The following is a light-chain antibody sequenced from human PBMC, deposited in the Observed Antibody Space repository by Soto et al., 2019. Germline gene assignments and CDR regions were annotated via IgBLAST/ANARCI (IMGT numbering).Light chain of an antibody. V-gene: IGKV1-17*03. J-gene: IGKJ2*01. Sequence: DLQMTQSPSAMSASVGDRVNITCRARQDIGTFLAWFQQKPGKVPQRLIYASSTLQPGVPSRFRGRGSGTEFTLTISSLQPEDFGTYYCLQHNSYPYIFGQGTKLE. CDR2: ASS. CDR1: QDIGTF. CDR3: LQHNSYPYI.